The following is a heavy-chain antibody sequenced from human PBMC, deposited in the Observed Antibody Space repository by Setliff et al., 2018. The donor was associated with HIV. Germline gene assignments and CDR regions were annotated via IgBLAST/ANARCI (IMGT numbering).Heavy chain of an antibody. J-gene: IGHJ1*01. CDR2: IIPIFGTA. D-gene: IGHD3-3*01. Sequence: SVKVSCKSSGGTFSRHTISWVRQAPGQGLEWMGGIIPIFGTANYAQKFQGRVTMTRDTSISTAYLDLSRLRSDDTAVYYCARGAGNPHWYYDTWSGPSSGYFQHWGQGTLVTVSS. V-gene: IGHV1-69*05. CDR1: GGTFSRHT. CDR3: ARGAGNPHWYYDTWSGPSSGYFQH.